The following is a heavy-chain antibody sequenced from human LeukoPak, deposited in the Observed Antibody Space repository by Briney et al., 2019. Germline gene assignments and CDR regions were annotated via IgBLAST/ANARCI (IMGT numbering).Heavy chain of an antibody. J-gene: IGHJ4*02. CDR2: ISSSGSTI. D-gene: IGHD3-22*01. V-gene: IGHV3-48*03. CDR3: ARDDRYYYDSSGYYY. CDR1: GFTFSSYE. Sequence: PGGSLRLSCAASGFTFSSYEMNWVRQAPGKGLEWVSYISSSGSTIYYADSVKGRFTISRDNAKNPLYLQMNSLRAEDTAVYYCARDDRYYYDSSGYYYWGQGTLVTVSS.